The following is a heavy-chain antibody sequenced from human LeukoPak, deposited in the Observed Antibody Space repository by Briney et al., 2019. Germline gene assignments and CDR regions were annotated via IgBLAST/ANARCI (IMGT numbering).Heavy chain of an antibody. V-gene: IGHV1-2*02. D-gene: IGHD6-6*01. Sequence: ASVKVSCKASGYTFTSYGISWVRQAPGQGLEWMGWINPNSGGTNYAQKFQGRVTMTRDTSISTAYMELSRLRSDDTAVYYCARPIAALGKTLDYWGQGTLVTVSS. J-gene: IGHJ4*02. CDR1: GYTFTSYG. CDR3: ARPIAALGKTLDY. CDR2: INPNSGGT.